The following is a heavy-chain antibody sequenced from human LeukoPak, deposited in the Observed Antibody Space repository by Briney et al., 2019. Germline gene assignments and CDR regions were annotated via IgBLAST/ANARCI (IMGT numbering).Heavy chain of an antibody. J-gene: IGHJ5*02. CDR1: GGSLSGYY. Sequence: PQSLSLTCAFYGGSLSGYYCSWISPPPGKWMDWIGAINHGGSPNYNPSLRSRVNISVDTSKSQVSLKLSSVTAADTAVYYCARGRRITGTTRPRTPGYNWFDPWGQGTLVTVSS. D-gene: IGHD1-7*01. CDR3: ARGRRITGTTRPRTPGYNWFDP. V-gene: IGHV4-34*01. CDR2: INHGGSP.